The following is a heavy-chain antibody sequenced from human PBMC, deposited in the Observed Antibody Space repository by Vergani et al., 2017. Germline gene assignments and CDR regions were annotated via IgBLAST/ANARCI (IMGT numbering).Heavy chain of an antibody. CDR2: IIPTFGIA. Sequence: QVQLVQSGAEVKKPGSSVKVSCKASGGTFSSYAISWVRQAPGQGLEWMGGIIPTFGIANYAQKFQGRVTITADKSTSTAYMELSSLRSEDTAVYYCAFFLQGGYGDYAVVYWGQGTLVTVSS. V-gene: IGHV1-69*17. CDR3: AFFLQGGYGDYAVVY. D-gene: IGHD4-17*01. J-gene: IGHJ4*02. CDR1: GGTFSSYA.